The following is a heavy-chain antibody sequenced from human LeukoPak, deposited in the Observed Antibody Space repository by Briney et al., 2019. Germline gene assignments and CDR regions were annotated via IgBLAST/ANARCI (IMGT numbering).Heavy chain of an antibody. CDR1: GYIFTNYG. Sequence: ASVKVSCKASGYIFTNYGISWVRQTPGQGLEWVGWISSYNDNAHYAQKFQGRVTMTTDTSTGTVYMELRSLRSDDTAMYYCARDGNDVMDCWGQGTLVTVSS. J-gene: IGHJ4*02. V-gene: IGHV1-18*01. CDR2: ISSYNDNA. D-gene: IGHD1-1*01. CDR3: ARDGNDVMDC.